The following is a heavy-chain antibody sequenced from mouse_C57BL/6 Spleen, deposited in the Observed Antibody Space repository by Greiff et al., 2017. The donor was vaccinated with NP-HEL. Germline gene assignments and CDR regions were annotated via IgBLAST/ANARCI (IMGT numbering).Heavy chain of an antibody. Sequence: QVQLQQPGAELVMPGASVKLSCKASGYTFTSYWMHWVKQRPGQGLEWIGEIDPSDSYTNYNQKFKGKSTLTVDKSSSRAYMQLSSLTSEDSAVYYCVLRRYFDYWGQGTTLTVSS. CDR2: IDPSDSYT. V-gene: IGHV1-69*01. CDR1: GYTFTSYW. D-gene: IGHD1-1*01. CDR3: VLRRYFDY. J-gene: IGHJ2*01.